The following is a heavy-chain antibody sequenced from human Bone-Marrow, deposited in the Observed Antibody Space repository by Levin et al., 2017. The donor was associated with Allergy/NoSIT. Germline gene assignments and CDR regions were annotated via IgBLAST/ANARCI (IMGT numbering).Heavy chain of an antibody. CDR1: GYSFTGFY. J-gene: IGHJ3*02. Sequence: ASVKVSCKASGYSFTGFYLHWIRQAPRQGLEWMGWISPNSGGTNYAQKFQGRVTMSRDTSISTAYMELSRLRSDDTADYYCSRRPHYYDSSGYYGSHAFDIWGQGTMVTVSS. CDR3: SRRPHYYDSSGYYGSHAFDI. D-gene: IGHD3-22*01. CDR2: ISPNSGGT. V-gene: IGHV1-2*02.